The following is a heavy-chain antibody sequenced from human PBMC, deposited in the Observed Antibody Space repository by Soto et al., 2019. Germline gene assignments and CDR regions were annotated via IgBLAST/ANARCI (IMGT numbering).Heavy chain of an antibody. CDR3: AGIGEDVYYGRDV. CDR1: GGSMRSYY. Sequence: PSGTLSLTCSVSGGSMRSYYWNWLRQPAGKGLEWIGRIYSRGDTNYNPSVKSRVTMSVDTSKNEFSLRLNSVTAADTAVYYGAGIGEDVYYGRDVWGQGPTVTGCS. J-gene: IGHJ6*02. CDR2: IYSRGDT. V-gene: IGHV4-4*07. D-gene: IGHD3-16*01.